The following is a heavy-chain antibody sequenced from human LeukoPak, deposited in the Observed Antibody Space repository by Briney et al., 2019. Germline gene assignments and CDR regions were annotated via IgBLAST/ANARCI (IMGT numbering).Heavy chain of an antibody. V-gene: IGHV1-2*06. J-gene: IGHJ6*03. CDR2: INPNSGGT. D-gene: IGHD3-9*01. CDR1: GYTFTGYY. CDR3: ARGDILTGYYSVYYYYMDV. Sequence: ASVKVSXKASGYTFTGYYMHWVRQAPGQGLEWMGRINPNSGGTNYAQKFQGRVTMTRDTSISTAYMELSRLRSDDTAVYYCARGDILTGYYSVYYYYMDVWGKGTTVTVSS.